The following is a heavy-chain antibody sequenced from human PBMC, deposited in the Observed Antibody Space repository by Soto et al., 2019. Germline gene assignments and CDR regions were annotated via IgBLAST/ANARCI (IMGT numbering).Heavy chain of an antibody. CDR3: ATPAVTSQYSSSSRGRYHYYYGMDV. CDR2: FDPEDGET. V-gene: IGHV1-24*01. CDR1: GYTLTELS. J-gene: IGHJ6*02. Sequence: ASVKVSCKVSGYTLTELSMHWVRQAPGKGLEWMGGFDPEDGETIYAQKFQGRVTMTEDTSTDTAYMELSSLRSEDTAVYYCATPAVTSQYSSSSRGRYHYYYGMDVWGQGTTVTSP. D-gene: IGHD6-6*01.